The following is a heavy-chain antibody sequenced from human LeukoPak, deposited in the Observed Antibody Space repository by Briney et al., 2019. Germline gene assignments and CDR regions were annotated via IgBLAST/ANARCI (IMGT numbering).Heavy chain of an antibody. D-gene: IGHD6-6*01. J-gene: IGHJ4*02. V-gene: IGHV3-30*03. CDR3: ARDYGEYSSSSRALFDY. Sequence: GGSLRLSCAASGFTFSSYAMSWVRQAPGKGLEWVAVISYDGSNKYYADSVKGRFTISRDNSKNTLYLQMNSLRAEDTAVYYCARDYGEYSSSSRALFDYWGQGTLVTVSS. CDR1: GFTFSSYA. CDR2: ISYDGSNK.